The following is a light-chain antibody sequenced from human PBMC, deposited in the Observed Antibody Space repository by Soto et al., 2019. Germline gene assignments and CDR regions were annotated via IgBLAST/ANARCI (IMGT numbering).Light chain of an antibody. Sequence: IGLTQSPGTRSFSPGERATLACRPRQSVSSHKVAWYHQKPGQAPSLLFYGASRRATGIPDRFSGSWSGTDFTLTIIRQEPQACVVYYGQNYRSSPATFGPGITGDI. CDR2: GAS. CDR3: QNYRSSPAT. V-gene: IGKV3-20*01. J-gene: IGKJ3*01. CDR1: QSVSSHK.